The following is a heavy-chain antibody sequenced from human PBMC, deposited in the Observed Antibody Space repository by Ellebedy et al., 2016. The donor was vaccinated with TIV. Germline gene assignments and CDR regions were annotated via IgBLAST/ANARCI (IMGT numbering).Heavy chain of an antibody. D-gene: IGHD5-24*01. J-gene: IGHJ4*02. CDR1: GFTFSDHY. CDR2: TRDKANSYTT. V-gene: IGHV3-72*01. CDR3: TRYNYYRHDF. Sequence: GESLKISCAASGFTFSDHYMDWVRQAPGKGLEWVGRTRDKANSYTTEYAASVKGRFVISRDNSKNLLHLQLNSLQIEDTAVYYCTRYNYYRHDFWGQGTLVTVSS.